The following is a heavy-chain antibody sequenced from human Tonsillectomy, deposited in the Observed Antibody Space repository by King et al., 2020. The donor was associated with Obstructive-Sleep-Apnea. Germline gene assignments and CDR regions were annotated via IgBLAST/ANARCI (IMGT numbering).Heavy chain of an antibody. D-gene: IGHD3-10*01. CDR2: ISAYNGNT. Sequence: HVQLVQSGAEVKKPGASVKVSCKASGYTFTSYGISWVRQAPGQGLEWMGWISAYNGNTNYAQKLKGRVTMTTDTSTSTAYMELRNLRSDDPAVYYCARDLKGRVGELLIKLRDYDYGMDFWGQGTTVTVSS. J-gene: IGHJ6*02. CDR1: GYTFTSYG. V-gene: IGHV1-18*01. CDR3: ARDLKGRVGELLIKLRDYDYGMDF.